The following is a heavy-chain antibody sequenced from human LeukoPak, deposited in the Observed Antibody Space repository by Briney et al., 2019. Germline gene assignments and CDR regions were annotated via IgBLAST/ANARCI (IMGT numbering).Heavy chain of an antibody. CDR3: ARDIQSYCSSTSCPIWGFDY. Sequence: GGSLRLSCAASGFNFNIYGMHWLRQAPGKGLEWVAFIRDDGVNEFYADSVKGRFTISRDNSKDTLYLQMNSLRAEDTAVYYCARDIQSYCSSTSCPIWGFDYWGQGTLVTVSS. V-gene: IGHV3-30*02. D-gene: IGHD2-2*01. CDR2: IRDDGVNE. CDR1: GFNFNIYG. J-gene: IGHJ4*02.